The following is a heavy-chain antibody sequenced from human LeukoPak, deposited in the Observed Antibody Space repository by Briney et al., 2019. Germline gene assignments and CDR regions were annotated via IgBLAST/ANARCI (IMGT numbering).Heavy chain of an antibody. J-gene: IGHJ4*02. D-gene: IGHD3-10*01. CDR2: ISNSGADT. V-gene: IGHV3-23*01. CDR3: AKDRSGFGANDY. CDR1: GFTVSSNY. Sequence: GGSLRLSCAASGFTVSSNYMSWVRQAPGKGLKWVSTISNSGADTYYADSVKGRFTVSRDNSKNTLYLQMNSLRVEDTAVYYCAKDRSGFGANDYWGQGTLVTVSS.